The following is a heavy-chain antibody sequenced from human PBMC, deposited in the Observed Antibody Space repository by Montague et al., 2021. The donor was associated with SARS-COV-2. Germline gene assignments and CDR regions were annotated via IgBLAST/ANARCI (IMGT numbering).Heavy chain of an antibody. Sequence: PPLVKPTQTLTLTCTFSGFSLSTSEVGVGWIRQPPGKAPEFLALXYGDDDNRYKPSLKSRLTITKVTSKNQVVLTMTNVDPVDTATYYCAHFGILRYFDPWGQGTLVTVSS. D-gene: IGHD3-9*01. CDR2: XYGDDDN. CDR3: AHFGILRYFDP. J-gene: IGHJ5*02. CDR1: GFSLSTSEVG. V-gene: IGHV2-5*02.